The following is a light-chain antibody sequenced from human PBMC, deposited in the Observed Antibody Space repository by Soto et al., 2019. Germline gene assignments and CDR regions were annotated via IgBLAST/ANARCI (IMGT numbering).Light chain of an antibody. CDR1: SSNIGAGYD. J-gene: IGLJ2*01. CDR2: GNS. CDR3: QSYDRSLSAVV. V-gene: IGLV1-40*01. Sequence: QSVLTQPPSVSGAPGQRVTISCTGSSSNIGAGYDVHWYQQLPGTAPKLLIYGNSNRPSGVPDGFSGSKSGTSAYLAITGLQAEDEADYYCQSYDRSLSAVVLGGGTKLTVL.